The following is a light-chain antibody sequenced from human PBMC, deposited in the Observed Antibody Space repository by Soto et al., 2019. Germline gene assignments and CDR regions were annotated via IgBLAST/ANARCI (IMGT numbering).Light chain of an antibody. V-gene: IGKV3-11*01. J-gene: IGKJ2*01. CDR1: QSVSSD. Sequence: EIVLTQSPATLSLSPGERATLSCRASQSVSSDLAWYQQKPGQAPRLLIYEASNRATGIPARFSGSGSGTDFTLTISSLEPEDFAVYYCQQRSNWPPEYTFGQGTKRESK. CDR2: EAS. CDR3: QQRSNWPPEYT.